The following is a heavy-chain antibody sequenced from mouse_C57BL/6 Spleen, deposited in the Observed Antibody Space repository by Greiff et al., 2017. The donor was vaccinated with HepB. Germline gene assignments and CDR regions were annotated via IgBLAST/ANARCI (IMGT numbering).Heavy chain of an antibody. CDR3: ARGRGFEGFAY. D-gene: IGHD3-1*01. J-gene: IGHJ3*01. CDR1: GFTFSDYG. CDR2: ISSGSSTI. V-gene: IGHV5-17*01. Sequence: EVQLQESGGGLVKPGGSLKLSCAASGFTFSDYGMHWVRQAPEKGLEWVAYISSGSSTIYYADTVKGRFTISRDNAKNTLFLQMTSLRSEDTAMYYCARGRGFEGFAYWGQGTLVTVSA.